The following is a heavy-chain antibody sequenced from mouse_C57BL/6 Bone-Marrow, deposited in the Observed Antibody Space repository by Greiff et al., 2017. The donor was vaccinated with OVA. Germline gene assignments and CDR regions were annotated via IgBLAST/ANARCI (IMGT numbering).Heavy chain of an antibody. CDR2: IDPSDSYT. D-gene: IGHD1-1*01. J-gene: IGHJ1*03. Sequence: QVQLQQPGAELVMPGASVKLSCKASGYTFTSYWMHWVKQRPGQGLEWIGEIDPSDSYTNYNQKFKGKSTLTVDKSSSTAYMQLSSLTSEDSAVYYCARIYYYVSGYFDVWGTGTTVTVSS. V-gene: IGHV1-69*01. CDR1: GYTFTSYW. CDR3: ARIYYYVSGYFDV.